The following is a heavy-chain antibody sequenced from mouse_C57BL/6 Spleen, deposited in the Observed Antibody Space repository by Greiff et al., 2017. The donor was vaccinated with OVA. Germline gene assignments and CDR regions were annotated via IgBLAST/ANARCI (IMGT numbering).Heavy chain of an antibody. J-gene: IGHJ2*01. CDR2: IHPNSGST. D-gene: IGHD2-3*01. CDR1: GYTFTSYW. CDR3: ATHPDCYYGFDY. Sequence: VQLQQPGAELVKPGASVKLSCKASGYTFTSYWMHWVKQRPGQGLEWIGMIHPNSGSTNYNEKFKSKATLTVDKSSSTAYMQLSSLTSEDSAVYYCATHPDCYYGFDYWGQGTTLTVSS. V-gene: IGHV1-64*01.